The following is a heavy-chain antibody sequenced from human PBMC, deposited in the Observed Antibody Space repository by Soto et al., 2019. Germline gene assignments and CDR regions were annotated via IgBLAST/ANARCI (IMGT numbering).Heavy chain of an antibody. CDR2: IYPGDSDT. J-gene: IGHJ1*01. CDR1: GDSFSNYW. D-gene: IGHD6-13*01. Sequence: VESLKISCNGWGDSFSNYWIAWLRQKPGKGLEWMRIIYPGDSDTSYSPSFQGQVTISDDTYINTAYLHWSRLKASDNGTYYGARRDSSWTADFFQRWFQGTLLNVAS. V-gene: IGHV5-51*01. CDR3: ARRDSSWTADFFQR.